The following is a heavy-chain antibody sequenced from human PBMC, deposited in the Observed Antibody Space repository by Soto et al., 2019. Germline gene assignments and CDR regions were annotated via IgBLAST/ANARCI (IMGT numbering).Heavy chain of an antibody. CDR3: ARGPMITFGGVIGDGPRPSYSGMDV. CDR2: IYHSGST. CDR1: GGSISSGNW. V-gene: IGHV4-4*02. D-gene: IGHD3-16*02. Sequence: PSETLVLTRAVPGGSISSGNWWSWVRRPPGKGLEWIGEIYHSGSTNYNPSLESRVTISVDKSKNQFSLKLSSVTAADTAVYYCARGPMITFGGVIGDGPRPSYSGMDVWGQVTTVTVS. J-gene: IGHJ6*02.